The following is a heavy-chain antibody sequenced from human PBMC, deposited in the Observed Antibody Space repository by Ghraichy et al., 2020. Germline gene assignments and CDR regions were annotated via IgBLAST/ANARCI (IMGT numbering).Heavy chain of an antibody. CDR3: ARGMVTDYNYSGMDV. V-gene: IGHV3-48*03. CDR2: ISSSGSSK. CDR1: GFTFSDYE. Sequence: GGSLRLSCAASGFTFSDYEMNWVRQAPGKGLEWVSYISSSGSSKYYADSVKGRFTISRDNAKNSLYLQMNSLRAEDTSIYYCARGMVTDYNYSGMDVWGPGTTVTVSS. J-gene: IGHJ6*02. D-gene: IGHD4-23*01.